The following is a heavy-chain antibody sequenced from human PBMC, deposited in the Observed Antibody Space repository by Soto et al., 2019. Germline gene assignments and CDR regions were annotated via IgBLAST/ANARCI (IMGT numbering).Heavy chain of an antibody. CDR2: INAGNGNT. Sequence: ASVKVSCKASGYTFTSYAIHWVRQAPGQRLEWMGWINAGNGNTRYSQKFQDRVTITRGTSASTAYMELSSLRSEDTAIYYCARSLSSGHYNWFDPWGQGTLVTVSS. V-gene: IGHV1-3*01. J-gene: IGHJ5*02. D-gene: IGHD6-19*01. CDR1: GYTFTSYA. CDR3: ARSLSSGHYNWFDP.